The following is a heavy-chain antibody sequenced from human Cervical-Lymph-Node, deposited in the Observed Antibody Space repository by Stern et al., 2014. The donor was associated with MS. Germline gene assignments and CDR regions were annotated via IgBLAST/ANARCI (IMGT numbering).Heavy chain of an antibody. Sequence: VQLVESGGGVVQPGRSLRLSCVASGFTFSTYAMHWVRQAPGKGLEWVAVISYDGSSKYYADSVKGRFTISRDNSKSTLYLQMGSLRPEDTAVYYCANTDSPAEGPYYFYYGMDVWGQGTTVTVSS. CDR3: ANTDSPAEGPYYFYYGMDV. CDR1: GFTFSTYA. J-gene: IGHJ6*02. CDR2: ISYDGSSK. V-gene: IGHV3-30*18. D-gene: IGHD4-11*01.